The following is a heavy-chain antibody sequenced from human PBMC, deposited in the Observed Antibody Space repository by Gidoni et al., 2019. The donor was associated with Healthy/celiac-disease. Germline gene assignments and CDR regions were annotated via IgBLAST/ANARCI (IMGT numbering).Heavy chain of an antibody. CDR2: IWYDGSNN. J-gene: IGHJ2*01. V-gene: IGHV3-33*01. CDR1: GFTFRSYG. CDR3: ARGVTVTAGWYFDL. Sequence: QVQLVESGGGVVQPGRSLRLSCAASGFTFRSYGMHWVRQAPGKGLEWVAVIWYDGSNNYYADSVKGRFAISGDNSKNTLYLQMNSLRAEDTAVYYCARGVTVTAGWYFDLWGRGTLVTVSS. D-gene: IGHD4-17*01.